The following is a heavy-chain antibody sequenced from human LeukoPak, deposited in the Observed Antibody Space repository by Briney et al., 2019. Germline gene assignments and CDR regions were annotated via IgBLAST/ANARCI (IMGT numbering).Heavy chain of an antibody. CDR3: AGYYYYDSSGYYSDY. CDR1: GFTFSSYS. CDR2: INHSGST. V-gene: IGHV4-34*08. D-gene: IGHD3-22*01. Sequence: GSLRLSCAASGFTFSSYSMNWVRQPPGKGLEWIGEINHSGSTNYNPSLKSRVTISVDTSKNQFSLKLSSVTAADTAVYYCAGYYYYDSSGYYSDYWGQGTLVTVSS. J-gene: IGHJ4*02.